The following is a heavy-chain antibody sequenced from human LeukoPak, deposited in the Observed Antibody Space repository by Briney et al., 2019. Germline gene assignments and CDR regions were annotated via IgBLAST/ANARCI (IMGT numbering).Heavy chain of an antibody. D-gene: IGHD6-13*01. Sequence: GASVKVSCKASGYTFTSYGISWVRQAPGQGLEWMGWISAYNGNTNYAQKLQGRVTMATYASTSTAYMELRSLRSDDTAVYYCARGGSSWYEGPRNNWFDPWGQGTLVTVSS. CDR3: ARGGSSWYEGPRNNWFDP. CDR2: ISAYNGNT. V-gene: IGHV1-18*01. CDR1: GYTFTSYG. J-gene: IGHJ5*02.